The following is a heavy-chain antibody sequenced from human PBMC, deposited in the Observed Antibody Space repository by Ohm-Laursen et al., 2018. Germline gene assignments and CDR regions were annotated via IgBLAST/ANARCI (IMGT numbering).Heavy chain of an antibody. CDR3: ARVGSTISAQGQIFDD. CDR1: GFTFCSYD. D-gene: IGHD6-6*01. CDR2: IDPSCSSM. V-gene: IGHV3-48*03. Sequence: SLRLSCSASGFTFCSYDMNWVRQPPGKGPAWVSYIDPSCSSMYYADSVKGRFTNARDNAKTALYLQMNSLRAEDTAVYYCARVGSTISAQGQIFDDWGQGTLVTVSS. J-gene: IGHJ4*02.